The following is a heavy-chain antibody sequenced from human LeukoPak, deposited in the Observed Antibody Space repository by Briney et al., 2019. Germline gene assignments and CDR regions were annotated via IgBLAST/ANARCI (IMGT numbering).Heavy chain of an antibody. V-gene: IGHV3-15*07. CDR2: IRSNSDGGTI. J-gene: IGHJ5*02. Sequence: PGGSLRLSCATSGFTSSNAWMNWVRQAPGKGLEWVGRIRSNSDGGTIDYAAPVKGRFALSRDDSKNTLYLQMNSLQTEDTAVYYCATDFYDTTWGQGTLVTVSS. D-gene: IGHD3-22*01. CDR1: GFTSSNAW. CDR3: ATDFYDTT.